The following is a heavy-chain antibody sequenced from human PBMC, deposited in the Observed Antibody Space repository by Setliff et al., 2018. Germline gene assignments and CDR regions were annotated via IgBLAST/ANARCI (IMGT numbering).Heavy chain of an antibody. J-gene: IGHJ6*03. CDR2: IYTSWST. D-gene: IGHD3-3*01. CDR3: ARVSGFLYVDV. V-gene: IGHV4-61*09. CDR1: GDSISSRTSY. Sequence: PSETLSLTCTVSGDSISSRTSYWSWIRQPAGKGLEWIGHIYTSWSTNYNPSLQSRASISLDTSKNQFSLQLSSVSAADTALYYCARVSGFLYVDVWGKGTTVT.